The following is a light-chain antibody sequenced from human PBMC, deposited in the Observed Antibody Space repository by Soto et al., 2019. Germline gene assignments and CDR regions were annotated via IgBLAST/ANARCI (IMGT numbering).Light chain of an antibody. J-gene: IGLJ3*02. V-gene: IGLV1-47*01. CDR2: RNN. CDR1: SSNIGSNY. Sequence: QSVLTQPPSASGTPGQRVTISCSGSSSNIGSNYVYWYQQLPGTAPKLLIYRNNQRPSGVPDRFSGSKSGTSASLAISGLRSEDDAAYYCAAWDDSLSVWVFGGGTKLTVL. CDR3: AAWDDSLSVWV.